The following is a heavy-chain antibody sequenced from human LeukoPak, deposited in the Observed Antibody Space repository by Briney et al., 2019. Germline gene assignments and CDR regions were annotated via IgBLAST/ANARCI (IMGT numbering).Heavy chain of an antibody. CDR1: GGSISSYY. D-gene: IGHD6-6*01. V-gene: IGHV4-59*08. Sequence: SETLSLTCTVSGGSISSYYWSWIRQPPGKGLEWIGYIYYSGSTNYNPSLKSRVTISVDTSKNQFSLKLSSVTVADTAVYYCARGGSSSFPTFDYWGQGTLVTVSS. J-gene: IGHJ4*02. CDR3: ARGGSSSFPTFDY. CDR2: IYYSGST.